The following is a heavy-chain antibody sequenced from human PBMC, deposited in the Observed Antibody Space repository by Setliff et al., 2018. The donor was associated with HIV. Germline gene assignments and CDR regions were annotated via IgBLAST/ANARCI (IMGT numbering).Heavy chain of an antibody. D-gene: IGHD1-26*01. CDR1: GYSISSGYY. CDR2: IYYSGST. CDR3: ASGRPGATKLDD. Sequence: SETLSLTWAVSGYSISSGYYWGWIRQPPGKGLEWIGSIYYSGSTKYNPSLESRLSISIDTSKNQFSLKLNSVTAADTSVYYCASGRPGATKLDDWGQGALVTVSS. J-gene: IGHJ4*02. V-gene: IGHV4-38-2*01.